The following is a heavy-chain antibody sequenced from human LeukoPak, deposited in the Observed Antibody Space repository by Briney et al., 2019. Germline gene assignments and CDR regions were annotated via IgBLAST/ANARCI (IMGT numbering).Heavy chain of an antibody. CDR1: GFTFSSYS. V-gene: IGHV3-21*04. D-gene: IGHD2-2*01. CDR3: AKPLGSTSCYSV. CDR2: ISSSSSYI. Sequence: GGSLRLSCAASGFTFSSYSMNWVRQAPGKGLEWVSSISSSSSYIYYADFVKGRFTISRDNSKNTLYLQMNSLRAEDTAVYYCAKPLGSTSCYSVWGQGTTVTVSS. J-gene: IGHJ6*02.